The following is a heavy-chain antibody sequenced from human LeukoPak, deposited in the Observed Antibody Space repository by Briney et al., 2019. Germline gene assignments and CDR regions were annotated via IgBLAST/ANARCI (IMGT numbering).Heavy chain of an antibody. V-gene: IGHV3-23*01. Sequence: GSLRLSCAASGFTFSTFAMNWVRQAPGRGLEWVSTISGSDGNTYYADSVKGRFSISRDNSKNTLYLQMNSLRAEDTAVYYCAKGADYYGSGGDWYFDLWGRGTLVTVSS. D-gene: IGHD3-10*01. J-gene: IGHJ2*01. CDR2: ISGSDGNT. CDR3: AKGADYYGSGGDWYFDL. CDR1: GFTFSTFA.